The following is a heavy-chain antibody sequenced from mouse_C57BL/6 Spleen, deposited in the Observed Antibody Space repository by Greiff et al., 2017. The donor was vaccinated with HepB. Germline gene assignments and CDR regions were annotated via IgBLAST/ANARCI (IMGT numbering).Heavy chain of an antibody. Sequence: QVQLQQSGPELVKPGASVKISCKASGYAFSSSWMNWVKQRPGKGLEWIGRIYPGDGDTNYNGKFKGKATLTADKSSSTAYMQLSSLTSEDSAVYFCARCWDSNYDYFDYWGQGTTLTVSS. CDR3: ARCWDSNYDYFDY. CDR2: IYPGDGDT. CDR1: GYAFSSSW. D-gene: IGHD2-5*01. J-gene: IGHJ2*01. V-gene: IGHV1-82*01.